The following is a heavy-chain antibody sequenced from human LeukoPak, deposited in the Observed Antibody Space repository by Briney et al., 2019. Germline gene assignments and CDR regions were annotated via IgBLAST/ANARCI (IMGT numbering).Heavy chain of an antibody. V-gene: IGHV4-31*03. Sequence: QPSETLSLTCTVSGGPISSGGYYWSWIRQHPGKGLEWIGYIYYSGSTYYNPSLKSRVTISVDTSKNQFSLKLSSVTAADTAVYYCASYRLVPAAILDYWGQGTLVTVSS. CDR1: GGPISSGGYY. CDR3: ASYRLVPAAILDY. CDR2: IYYSGST. D-gene: IGHD2-2*01. J-gene: IGHJ4*02.